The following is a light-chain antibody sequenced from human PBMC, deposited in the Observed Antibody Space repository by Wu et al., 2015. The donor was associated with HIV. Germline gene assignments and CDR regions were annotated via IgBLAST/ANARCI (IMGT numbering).Light chain of an antibody. CDR1: QDISTY. CDR3: QLIELVFLLT. J-gene: IGKJ5*01. CDR2: DAS. V-gene: IGKV1-13*02. Sequence: AIQLTQSPSSLSASIGDRVNITCRASQDISTYLAWYQQTPGKAPRVLIYDASTLQSGVSSRFSGSGSGADFTLTISGLQREDFASFILQLIELVFLLTFGQGSRLEI.